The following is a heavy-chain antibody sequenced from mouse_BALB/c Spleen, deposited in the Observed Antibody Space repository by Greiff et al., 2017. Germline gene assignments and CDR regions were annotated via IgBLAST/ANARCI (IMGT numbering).Heavy chain of an antibody. Sequence: QVHVKQPGAELVKPGASVKLSCKASGYTFTSYWMHWVKQRPGQGLEWIGEIDPSDSYTNYNQKFKGKATLTVDKSSSTAYMQLSSLTSEDSAVYYCAKPRYGNYPLYWYFDVWGAGTTVTVSS. D-gene: IGHD2-10*02. V-gene: IGHV1-69*02. CDR2: IDPSDSYT. J-gene: IGHJ1*01. CDR3: AKPRYGNYPLYWYFDV. CDR1: GYTFTSYW.